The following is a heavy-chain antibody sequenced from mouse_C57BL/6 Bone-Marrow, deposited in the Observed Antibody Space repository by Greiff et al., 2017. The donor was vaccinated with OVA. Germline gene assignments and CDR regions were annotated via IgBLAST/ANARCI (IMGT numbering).Heavy chain of an antibody. CDR3: AWLYLYSALDY. CDR2: IYPSDSET. D-gene: IGHD5-1*01. Sequence: QVQLQQPGAELVRPGSSVKLSCKASGYTFTSYWMDWVKQRPGQGLEWIGNIYPSDSETHYNQKFKDKATLTVDKSSSTAYLQLSSLTSEDSAVYYCAWLYLYSALDYWGRGTAVTVSS. J-gene: IGHJ4*01. CDR1: GYTFTSYW. V-gene: IGHV1-61*01.